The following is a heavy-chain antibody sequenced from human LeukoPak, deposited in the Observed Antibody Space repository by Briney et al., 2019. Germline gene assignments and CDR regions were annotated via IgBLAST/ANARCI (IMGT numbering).Heavy chain of an antibody. D-gene: IGHD3-10*01. J-gene: IGHJ5*02. CDR3: ARGDITMVRGVRDNWFDP. CDR1: GYSISSGYY. V-gene: IGHV4-38-2*02. CDR2: IYHSGST. Sequence: SETLSLTCTVSGYSISSGYYWGWIRPPPGKGREGIGRIYHSGSTYYNPSLKSRVTISVDTSKNQFSPKLSSVTAADTAVYYCARGDITMVRGVRDNWFDPRGQGTLVTVSS.